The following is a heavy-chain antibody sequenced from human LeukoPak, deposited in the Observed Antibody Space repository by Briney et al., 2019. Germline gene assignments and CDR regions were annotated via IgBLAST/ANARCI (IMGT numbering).Heavy chain of an antibody. D-gene: IGHD6-19*01. J-gene: IGHJ5*02. V-gene: IGHV4-34*01. CDR3: ARGLRDSSGWWGWFDR. Sequence: PSETLSLTCAVYAESFSDVYWSWIRQPPGKGLEWIGEINHSGSTNYNPSLRSRVTISVDTSKNQFSLKLTSVTAADTAVYYCARGLRDSSGWWGWFDRWGQGTLATVSS. CDR2: INHSGST. CDR1: AESFSDVY.